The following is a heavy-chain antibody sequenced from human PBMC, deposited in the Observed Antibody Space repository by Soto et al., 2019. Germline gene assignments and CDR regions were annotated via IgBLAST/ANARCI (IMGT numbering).Heavy chain of an antibody. Sequence: EVQLVESGGGLVQPGGSLRLSCEVSGFTFSNYWMHWVRQDPGKGLVWVSRIHSDGSSANYADFGKGRFTISSDNANNTLYLQLNSLRAEDTSVYFCARETMRGDDGFDLWGQGTMVTVSS. CDR3: ARETMRGDDGFDL. V-gene: IGHV3-74*01. CDR1: GFTFSNYW. J-gene: IGHJ3*01. CDR2: IHSDGSSA. D-gene: IGHD3-10*01.